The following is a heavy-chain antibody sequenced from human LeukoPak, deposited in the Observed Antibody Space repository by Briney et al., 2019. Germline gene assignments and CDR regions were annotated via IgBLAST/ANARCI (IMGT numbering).Heavy chain of an antibody. J-gene: IGHJ5*02. D-gene: IGHD3-3*01. CDR1: GGSISDYY. CDR3: ARGYDFWSGLVGGWFDP. CDR2: IYYSGTT. Sequence: SGTLSLTCAVSGGSISDYYWSWIRQSPGKGLEWIGYIYYSGTTNYNPSLKSRVTISVDTSKNQFSLKLSSVTAADTAVYYCARGYDFWSGLVGGWFDPWGQGTLVTVSS. V-gene: IGHV4-59*12.